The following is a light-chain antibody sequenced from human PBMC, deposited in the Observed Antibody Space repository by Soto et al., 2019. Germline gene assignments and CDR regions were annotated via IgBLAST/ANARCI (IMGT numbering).Light chain of an antibody. J-gene: IGKJ4*01. CDR2: TAS. Sequence: DIQMTQSPSSVSASVGHRVTITWRASQGISSWLDWYQQKPGKAPKLLIYTASTLQSGVPSRFSGSGSGTDFTLTISSLQPEDFATYYCQQANSFPLTFGGGTKVEIK. V-gene: IGKV1D-12*01. CDR1: QGISSW. CDR3: QQANSFPLT.